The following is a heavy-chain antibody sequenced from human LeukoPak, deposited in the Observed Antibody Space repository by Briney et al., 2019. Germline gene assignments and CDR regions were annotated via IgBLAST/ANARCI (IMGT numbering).Heavy chain of an antibody. V-gene: IGHV3-23*01. CDR1: GFSFNTYA. Sequence: GGSLRLSCAASGFSFNTYAMSWVRQAPGKGLEWVSAISNTGGSTYYADSVKGRFTISRDKSKNTLSLQMNSLRAEDTAVYYCAKGTGVLRFLEWLLLTLNFDYWGQGALVTVSS. CDR2: ISNTGGST. CDR3: AKGTGVLRFLEWLLLTLNFDY. D-gene: IGHD3-3*01. J-gene: IGHJ4*02.